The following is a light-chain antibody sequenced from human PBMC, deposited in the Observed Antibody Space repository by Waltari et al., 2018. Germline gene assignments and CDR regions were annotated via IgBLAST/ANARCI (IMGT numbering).Light chain of an antibody. J-gene: IGKJ4*01. CDR1: QSVSSSY. CDR3: QQYATSALT. V-gene: IGKV3-20*01. CDR2: GAS. Sequence: EIVLTQSPGTLSLSPGERATLSCTASQSVSSSYLAWYQQKPGQGPRLLIYGASIRATGIPDRFTGSGSGTDFALNISRLEPEDFAVYYCQQYATSALTFGGGTKVEI.